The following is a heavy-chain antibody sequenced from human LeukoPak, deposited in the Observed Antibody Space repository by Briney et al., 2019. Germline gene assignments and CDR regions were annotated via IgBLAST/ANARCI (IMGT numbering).Heavy chain of an antibody. CDR2: IIPIFGTA. D-gene: IGHD2-15*01. J-gene: IGHJ5*02. CDR1: GGTFSSYA. Sequence: SVKVSCKASGGTFSSYAISWVRQAPGQGLEWMGGIIPIFGTANYAQKFQGRVTITADESTSTAYMELSSLRSEDTAVYYCARSRMLPPDNWFDPWGQGTLVTVSS. CDR3: ARSRMLPPDNWFDP. V-gene: IGHV1-69*13.